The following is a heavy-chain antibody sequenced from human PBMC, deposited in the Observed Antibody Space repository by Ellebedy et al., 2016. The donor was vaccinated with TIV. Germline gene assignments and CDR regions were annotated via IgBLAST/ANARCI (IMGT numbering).Heavy chain of an antibody. CDR1: GGSMETSY. V-gene: IGHV4-59*01. D-gene: IGHD3-22*01. Sequence: SETLSLXXFVSGGSMETSYWTWIRQPPGKGLEWLGSVHYSGSANYNPSLKTRVTMSVDTSKNLFSLSLSSVSAADSAVYFCARDTMTVWGEGWYYGMNVWGQGTTVIVSS. CDR2: VHYSGSA. J-gene: IGHJ6*02. CDR3: ARDTMTVWGEGWYYGMNV.